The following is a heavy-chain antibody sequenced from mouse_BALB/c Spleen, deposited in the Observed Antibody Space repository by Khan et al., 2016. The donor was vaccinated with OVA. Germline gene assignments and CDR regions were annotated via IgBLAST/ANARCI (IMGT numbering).Heavy chain of an antibody. V-gene: IGHV2-6*02. CDR2: IWSDGKT. CDR3: ARNTHMITTGMEY. Sequence: QVQLKESGPGLVAPSQSLSITCTVSGFSLTSYGVHWVRQPPGKSLEWLVVIWSDGKTTYNSTLKSRLSISKDNSKSQVFLKMNSLQTDDTAIYYCARNTHMITTGMEYWGQGTSVTVSS. CDR1: GFSLTSYG. D-gene: IGHD2-4*01. J-gene: IGHJ4*01.